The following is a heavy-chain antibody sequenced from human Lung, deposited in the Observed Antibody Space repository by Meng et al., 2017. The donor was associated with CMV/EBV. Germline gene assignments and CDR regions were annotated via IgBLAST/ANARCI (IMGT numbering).Heavy chain of an antibody. CDR2: FNSEEGER. CDR1: GYTPTNLS. CDR3: ALASGLPDY. Sequence: KVSCKVSGYTPTNLSIHGVRQSREKELEWMGGFNSEEGERNTAQKFQGRFTMTEDTSADIAYMELSSLTSEDTAVYYCALASGLPDYWGQGTLVTVSS. V-gene: IGHV1-24*01. D-gene: IGHD2-15*01. J-gene: IGHJ4*02.